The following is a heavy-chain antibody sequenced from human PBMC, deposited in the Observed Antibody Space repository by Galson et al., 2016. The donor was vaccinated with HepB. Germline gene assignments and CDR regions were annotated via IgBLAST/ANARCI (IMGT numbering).Heavy chain of an antibody. J-gene: IGHJ4*02. D-gene: IGHD4-17*01. V-gene: IGHV4-61*01. CDR2: IYYSGST. CDR1: GGSVSSGNYY. CDR3: ARELGYGDYVG. Sequence: TLSLTCTVSGGSVSSGNYYWSWIRQPPGKGLEWIGYIYYSGSTNYNPSLKSRVTISLDTSKNQFSLKLSSVTAADTAIYYCARELGYGDYVGWGQGTLVTVSS.